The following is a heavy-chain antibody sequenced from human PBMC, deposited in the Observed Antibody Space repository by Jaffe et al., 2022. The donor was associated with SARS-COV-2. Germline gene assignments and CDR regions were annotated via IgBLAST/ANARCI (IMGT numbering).Heavy chain of an antibody. CDR2: ISYDGSNK. D-gene: IGHD5-12*01. Sequence: QVQLVESGGGVVQPGRSLRLSCAASGFTFSSYAMHWVRQAPGKGLEWVAVISYDGSNKYYADSVKGRFTISRDNSKNTLYLQMNSLRAEDTAVYYCARDMSGYLRENDYWGQGTLVTVSS. J-gene: IGHJ4*02. V-gene: IGHV3-30-3*01. CDR3: ARDMSGYLRENDY. CDR1: GFTFSSYA.